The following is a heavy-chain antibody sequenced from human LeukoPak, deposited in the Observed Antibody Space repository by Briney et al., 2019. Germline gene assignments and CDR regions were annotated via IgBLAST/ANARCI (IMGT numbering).Heavy chain of an antibody. D-gene: IGHD2-2*01. Sequence: GASVKVSCKASGGTFSSYAISWVRQAPGQGLEWMGGIIPIFGTANYAQKFQGRVTITADESTSTAYMELSSLRSEDTAVYYCARDGRSDIVVVPAAPKSDWFDPWGQGTLVTVSS. CDR3: ARDGRSDIVVVPAAPKSDWFDP. V-gene: IGHV1-69*13. CDR1: GGTFSSYA. J-gene: IGHJ5*02. CDR2: IIPIFGTA.